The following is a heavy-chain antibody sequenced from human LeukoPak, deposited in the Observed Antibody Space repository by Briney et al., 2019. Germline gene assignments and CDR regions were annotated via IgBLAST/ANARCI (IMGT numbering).Heavy chain of an antibody. J-gene: IGHJ4*02. Sequence: GGSLRLSCAASGFTFSDYYMSWIRQAPGKGLEWVSYISSSGSTIYYADSVRGRFTISRDNAKNSLYLQMNSLRAEDTAVYYCARVSGSDRRVFDYWGQGTLVTVSS. CDR1: GFTFSDYY. CDR2: ISSSGSTI. D-gene: IGHD1-26*01. V-gene: IGHV3-11*01. CDR3: ARVSGSDRRVFDY.